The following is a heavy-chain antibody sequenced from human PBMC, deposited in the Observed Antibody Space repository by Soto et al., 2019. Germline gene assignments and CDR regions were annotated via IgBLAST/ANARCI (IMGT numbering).Heavy chain of an antibody. V-gene: IGHV1-8*01. D-gene: IGHD1-1*01. CDR3: AGAPTGTARRYNWFDP. CDR2: MNPNSGNT. Sequence: ASVKVSCKASGYTFTSYDINWVRQATGQGLEWMGWMNPNSGNTGYAQKFQGRVTMTRNTSISTAYMELSSLRSEDTAVYYCAGAPTGTARRYNWFDPWGQGTLVTVSS. J-gene: IGHJ5*02. CDR1: GYTFTSYD.